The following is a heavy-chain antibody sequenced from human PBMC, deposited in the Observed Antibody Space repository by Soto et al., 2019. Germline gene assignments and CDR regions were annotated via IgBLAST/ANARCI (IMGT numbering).Heavy chain of an antibody. V-gene: IGHV4-34*01. CDR2: INHSGST. Sequence: SETLSLTCTVSGGSISGYYWSWIRQPPGKGLEWIGEINHSGSTNYNPSLKSRVTISVDTSKNQFSLKLSSVTAADTAVYYCARGDGAYSSSWYPYYYYGMDVWGQGTTVTVSS. CDR1: GGSISGYY. J-gene: IGHJ6*02. CDR3: ARGDGAYSSSWYPYYYYGMDV. D-gene: IGHD6-13*01.